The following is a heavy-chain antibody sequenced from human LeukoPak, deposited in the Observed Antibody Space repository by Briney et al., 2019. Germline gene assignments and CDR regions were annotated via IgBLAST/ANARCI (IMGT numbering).Heavy chain of an antibody. Sequence: SETLSLTCAVSGGSISSGGYSWSWIRQPPGKGLEWIGNIHYSGSTYYNPSLKSRVTISVDTSKNQFSLRLSSVTAADTAVYFCATSGSYHRAPDYWGQGTLVTVSS. J-gene: IGHJ4*02. V-gene: IGHV4-39*01. CDR2: IHYSGST. CDR3: ATSGSYHRAPDY. CDR1: GGSISSGGYS. D-gene: IGHD3-10*01.